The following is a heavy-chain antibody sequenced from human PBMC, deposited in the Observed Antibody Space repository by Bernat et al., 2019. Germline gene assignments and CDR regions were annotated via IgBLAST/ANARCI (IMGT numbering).Heavy chain of an antibody. D-gene: IGHD3-3*01. CDR2: ITGSGGST. V-gene: IGHV3-23*04. Sequence: EVQLVESGGGLVQPGGSLRLSCVASGFTFSNYAMSWVRQAPGKGLECVSGITGSGGSTYYADSVKGRFTISRDNSKSTLYLQMNSLRAEDTAVYYCARDLNDFWSGYYTKSDYWGQGTLVTVSS. J-gene: IGHJ4*02. CDR1: GFTFSNYA. CDR3: ARDLNDFWSGYYTKSDY.